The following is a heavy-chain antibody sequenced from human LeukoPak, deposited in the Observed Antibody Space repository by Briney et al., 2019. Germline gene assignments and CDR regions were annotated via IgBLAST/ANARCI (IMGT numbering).Heavy chain of an antibody. Sequence: GGSLGLSCAASGFTFSTYGMHWVRQAPGQGLEGVAIIWYDGSDKYYADSVKGRFAISRDNSKNTLYLQMDSLQVEDTAVYYCAREGGQQLGSFDYWGQGTLVTVTS. V-gene: IGHV3-33*01. CDR3: AREGGQQLGSFDY. J-gene: IGHJ4*02. CDR2: IWYDGSDK. D-gene: IGHD6-13*01. CDR1: GFTFSTYG.